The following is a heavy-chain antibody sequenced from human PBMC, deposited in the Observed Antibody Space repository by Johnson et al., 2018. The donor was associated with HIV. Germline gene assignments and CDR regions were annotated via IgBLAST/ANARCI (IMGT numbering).Heavy chain of an antibody. V-gene: IGHV3-11*04. CDR2: ISSSGSTI. CDR1: GFTFSDYY. CDR3: ARGSGVGAFDI. D-gene: IGHD7-27*01. Sequence: QVQLVESGGGLVKPGGSLRLSCSASGFTFSDYYITWIRQAPGKGLEWISYISSSGSTIYYADSVKGRFTSSRDNSKNSLYLHMSSLRAEDTAVYYCARGSGVGAFDIWGQGTMVTVSS. J-gene: IGHJ3*02.